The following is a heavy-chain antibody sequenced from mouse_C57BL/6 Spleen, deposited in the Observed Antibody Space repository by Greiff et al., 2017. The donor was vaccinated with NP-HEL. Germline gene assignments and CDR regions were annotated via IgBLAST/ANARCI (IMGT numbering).Heavy chain of an antibody. Sequence: QVQLQQSGPELVKPGASVKISCKASGYAFSSSWMNWVKQRPGKGLEWIGRIYPGDGDTNYNGKFKGKATLTADKSSSTAYMQLSSLTSEDSAVYLCARDSDYDYDGGYFDVWGTGTTVTVSS. CDR2: IYPGDGDT. CDR3: ARDSDYDYDGGYFDV. CDR1: GYAFSSSW. V-gene: IGHV1-82*01. J-gene: IGHJ1*03. D-gene: IGHD2-4*01.